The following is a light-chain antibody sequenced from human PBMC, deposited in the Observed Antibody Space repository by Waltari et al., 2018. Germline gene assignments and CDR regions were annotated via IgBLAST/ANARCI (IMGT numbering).Light chain of an antibody. CDR1: SSDVGGSNL. J-gene: IGLJ2*01. CDR3: CSYAGSSTFV. Sequence: QSALAQPASVSGSPGPSITTSCTGSSSDVGGSNLISWYQQHPGKAPKLMIYEVSKRPSGVSNRFSGSKSGNTASLTISGLQAEDEADYYCCSYAGSSTFVFGGGTKLTVL. V-gene: IGLV2-23*02. CDR2: EVS.